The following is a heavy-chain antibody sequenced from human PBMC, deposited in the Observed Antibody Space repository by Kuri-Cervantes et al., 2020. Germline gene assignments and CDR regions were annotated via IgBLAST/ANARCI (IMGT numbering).Heavy chain of an antibody. CDR1: GSSISSDYY. Sequence: ESLKISCTVSGSSISSDYYWAWIRQPPGMGLEWIGSIFRGGNTYYNPALKSRVTTSEDTSKNHFSLTLTSLTAADTAVYYCARIATTVTTAGAIDYWGQGTLVTVSS. CDR2: IFRGGNT. CDR3: ARIATTVTTAGAIDY. V-gene: IGHV4-38-2*02. J-gene: IGHJ4*02. D-gene: IGHD4-17*01.